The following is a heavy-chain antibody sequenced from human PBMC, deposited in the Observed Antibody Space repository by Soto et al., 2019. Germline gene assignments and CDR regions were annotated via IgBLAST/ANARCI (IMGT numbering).Heavy chain of an antibody. CDR3: ARDPIAVAGPAPYYFDS. J-gene: IGHJ4*02. Sequence: EVQLLQSGGRLVQPGGSLRLSCAASGFTFGSYAMSWVRQAPGRGLEWVSVINSRGDSTYYAAPVKGRFTIGRDNSKNPLYLQMNSLRAEDTAVYFCARDPIAVAGPAPYYFDSWGQGTLVTVSS. V-gene: IGHV3-23*01. CDR1: GFTFGSYA. CDR2: INSRGDST. D-gene: IGHD6-19*01.